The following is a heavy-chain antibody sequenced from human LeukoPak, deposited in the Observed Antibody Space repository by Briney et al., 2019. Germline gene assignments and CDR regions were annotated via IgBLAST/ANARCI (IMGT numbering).Heavy chain of an antibody. CDR2: ISSNGGST. CDR3: AREGKYYDILTGYHSHAFDI. D-gene: IGHD3-9*01. V-gene: IGHV3-64*01. J-gene: IGHJ3*02. Sequence: GGSLRLSCAASGFTFSSYAMHWVRKAPGKGLEYVSAISSNGGSTYYANSVKGRFTISRDNSKNTLYLQMGSLRAEDMAVYYCAREGKYYDILTGYHSHAFDIWGQGTMVTVSS. CDR1: GFTFSSYA.